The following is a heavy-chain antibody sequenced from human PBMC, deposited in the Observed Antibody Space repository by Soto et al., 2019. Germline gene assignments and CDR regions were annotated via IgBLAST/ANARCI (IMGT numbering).Heavy chain of an antibody. Sequence: QVHLVQSGAEVKKPGSSVKLSCQASGGTFSNYAVSWVRQVPGQGLEWIGGFIPKYNTANYAEKFRGRLTNTPDESMTTAYMELGNLKFEDTALYYCARDGPGLDSSGTHYWFDPWGQGTLVNVPS. V-gene: IGHV1-69*01. CDR2: FIPKYNTA. J-gene: IGHJ5*02. CDR1: GGTFSNYA. D-gene: IGHD3-22*01. CDR3: ARDGPGLDSSGTHYWFDP.